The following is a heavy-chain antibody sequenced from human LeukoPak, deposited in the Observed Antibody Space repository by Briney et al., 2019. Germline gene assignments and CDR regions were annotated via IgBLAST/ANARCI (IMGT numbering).Heavy chain of an antibody. J-gene: IGHJ4*02. V-gene: IGHV4-39*07. CDR2: INHSGST. Sequence: SETLSLTCTVSGGSISSGSYYWSWIRQPPGKGLEWIGEINHSGSTNYNPSLKSRVTISVDTSKNQFSLKLSSVTAADTAVYYCARGDYYSSDYWGQGTLVTVSS. CDR3: ARGDYYSSDY. D-gene: IGHD2-21*02. CDR1: GGSISSGSYY.